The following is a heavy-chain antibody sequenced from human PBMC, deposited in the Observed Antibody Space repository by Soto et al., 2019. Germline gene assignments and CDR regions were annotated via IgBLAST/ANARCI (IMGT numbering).Heavy chain of an antibody. CDR3: ARGYPVVGLDY. D-gene: IGHD2-2*01. CDR2: MNPNSGAT. V-gene: IGHV1-2*02. CDR1: GYTLTGYY. J-gene: IGHJ4*02. Sequence: ASVKVSCKASGYTLTGYYLHWARQAPGQGLEWMGWMNPNSGATDYAVEFQGRVTMTRDTSISTASMELTNLRSDDTAVIFCARGYPVVGLDYWGQGTLVTVSS.